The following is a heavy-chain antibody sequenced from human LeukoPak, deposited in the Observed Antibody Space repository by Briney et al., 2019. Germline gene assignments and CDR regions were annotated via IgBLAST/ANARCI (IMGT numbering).Heavy chain of an antibody. CDR1: GGSVSSYY. V-gene: IGHV4-4*07. J-gene: IGHJ4*02. CDR2: IHSSGST. CDR3: ARDTYYYDSSGYLYFDY. D-gene: IGHD3-22*01. Sequence: SETLSLTCTVSGGSVSSYYWSWIRQPAGKGLEWIGRIHSSGSTNYNPSLKGRVTMSVDTSKNQFSLKLSSVTAADTAVYYCARDTYYYDSSGYLYFDYWGQGTLVTVSS.